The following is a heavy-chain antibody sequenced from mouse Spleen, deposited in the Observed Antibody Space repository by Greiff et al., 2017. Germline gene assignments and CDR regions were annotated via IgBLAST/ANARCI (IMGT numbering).Heavy chain of an antibody. V-gene: IGHV1-55*01. Sequence: QVQLKQSGAELVKPGASVKMACKASGYTFTSYWITWVKQRPRQGLEWIGDIYPGSGSTNYNEKFKSKATLTVDTSSSTAYMQLSSLTSEDSAVYYCARGGLGDYWGQGTTLTVSS. CDR3: ARGGLGDY. CDR2: IYPGSGST. CDR1: GYTFTSYW. J-gene: IGHJ2*01. D-gene: IGHD3-3*01.